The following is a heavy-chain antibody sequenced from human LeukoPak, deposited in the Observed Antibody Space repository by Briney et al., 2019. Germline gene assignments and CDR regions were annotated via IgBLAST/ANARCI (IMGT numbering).Heavy chain of an antibody. CDR1: GFTFTDSA. J-gene: IGHJ5*02. Sequence: GESLRLSCAGSGFTFTDSAINWVRQAPGKGLEWVSSINNIATHSYYAASVKGRFSISRDDAKNSVYLQMHSLRAEDTAIYYCARETLYHWGQGTLVTVSS. V-gene: IGHV3-21*04. CDR3: ARETLYH. CDR2: INNIATHS.